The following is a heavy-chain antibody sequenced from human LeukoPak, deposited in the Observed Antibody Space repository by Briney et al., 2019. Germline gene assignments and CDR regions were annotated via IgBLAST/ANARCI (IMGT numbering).Heavy chain of an antibody. D-gene: IGHD3-3*01. CDR1: GFTFSSYS. Sequence: GGSLRLSCAASGFTFSSYSMNWVRQAPGKGLEWVSSISSSSYIYYADSVKGRFTISRDNAKNSLYLQMNSLRAEDTAVYYCARDIHDFWSGYLLDYWGQGTLVTVSS. V-gene: IGHV3-21*01. CDR2: ISSSSYI. CDR3: ARDIHDFWSGYLLDY. J-gene: IGHJ4*02.